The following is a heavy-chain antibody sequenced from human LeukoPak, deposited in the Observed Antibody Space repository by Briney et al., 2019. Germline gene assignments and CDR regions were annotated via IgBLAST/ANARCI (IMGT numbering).Heavy chain of an antibody. V-gene: IGHV4-38-2*02. CDR1: GYSISSGYY. CDR3: AKSNGYGLVDI. Sequence: SETLSLTCTVSGYSISSGYYWGWIRQPPGKGLEWIGNIHPTGSTYYNPSLKSRVTISVDTSKNQFSLKVSSVTAADTAVYYCAKSNGYGLVDIWGQGTMVTVSS. CDR2: IHPTGST. D-gene: IGHD3-10*01. J-gene: IGHJ3*02.